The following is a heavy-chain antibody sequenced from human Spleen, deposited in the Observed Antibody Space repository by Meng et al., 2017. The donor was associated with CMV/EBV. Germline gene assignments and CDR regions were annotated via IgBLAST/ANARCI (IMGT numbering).Heavy chain of an antibody. D-gene: IGHD3-3*01. CDR2: ISFSSTTM. CDR1: GFIFSDYS. CDR3: ARGPRDLEWLSYFDY. Sequence: GESLKISCAASGFIFSDYSLNWVRQAPGKGLEWISYISFSSTTMYYAVSVKGRFTISRDYAKNSLYLQMNSLRAEDTAVYYCARGPRDLEWLSYFDYWGQGTLVTVSS. J-gene: IGHJ4*02. V-gene: IGHV3-48*04.